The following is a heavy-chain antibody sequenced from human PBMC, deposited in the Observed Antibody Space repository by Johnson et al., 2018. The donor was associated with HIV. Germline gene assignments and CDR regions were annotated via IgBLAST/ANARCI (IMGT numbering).Heavy chain of an antibody. CDR3: ARSGYCTTSSCTDDAFDI. D-gene: IGHD2-2*01. Sequence: EVQLVESGGGLVQPGGSLRLSCAASGFSFSSYGVHWVRQAPGKGLECVSSISSNGGSTYYANSVKGRFTISRDNSKNTLYLQMGSLRAEDMAVYYCARSGYCTTSSCTDDAFDIWGQGTMVTVSS. J-gene: IGHJ3*02. V-gene: IGHV3-64*01. CDR2: ISSNGGST. CDR1: GFSFSSYG.